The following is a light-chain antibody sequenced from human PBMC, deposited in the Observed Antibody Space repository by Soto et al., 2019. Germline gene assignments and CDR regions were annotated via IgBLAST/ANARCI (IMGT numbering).Light chain of an antibody. CDR2: DAS. V-gene: IGKV3-11*01. Sequence: EIVLTQSPATLSLSPGERATLSCRASQSVSSYLAWYQQKPGQAPRLLIYDASNRATGIPARFSGSGSGTDFTLTISSLEPEDFATYYCQQYDTLPPTFGGGTKVEIK. J-gene: IGKJ4*01. CDR3: QQYDTLPPT. CDR1: QSVSSY.